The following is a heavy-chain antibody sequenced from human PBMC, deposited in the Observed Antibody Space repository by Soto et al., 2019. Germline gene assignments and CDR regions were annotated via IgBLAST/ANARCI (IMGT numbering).Heavy chain of an antibody. J-gene: IGHJ4*02. Sequence: QPGGSLRLSCAASGFTFSSYAIHCVPQAPRRGREWVALISYDGSNKYYADSVKGRFTISRDNSKNTLYLQMNSLRPEDTAVYYCARARGGVAQLDLGIYWGQGTMVTVSS. V-gene: IGHV3-30-3*01. CDR3: ARARGGVAQLDLGIY. CDR1: GFTFSSYA. D-gene: IGHD1-7*01. CDR2: ISYDGSNK.